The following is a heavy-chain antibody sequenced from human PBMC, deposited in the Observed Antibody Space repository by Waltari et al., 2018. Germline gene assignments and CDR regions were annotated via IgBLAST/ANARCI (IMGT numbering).Heavy chain of an antibody. J-gene: IGHJ4*02. Sequence: QVQLQGWGAGLLKPSETLSLTCAVCGGSFSGFYWSWIRQSPGKGLEWIGDVNHGGDTNYNPSLETRVTISEDTSKKQFSLKMRSVTAADTAVYYCARAPGYKGYFDYWGQGILVTVSS. D-gene: IGHD5-12*01. V-gene: IGHV4-34*01. CDR1: GGSFSGFY. CDR3: ARAPGYKGYFDY. CDR2: VNHGGDT.